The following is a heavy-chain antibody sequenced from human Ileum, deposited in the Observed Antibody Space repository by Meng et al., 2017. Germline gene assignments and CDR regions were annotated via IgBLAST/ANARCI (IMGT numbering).Heavy chain of an antibody. CDR1: GGPVSGAGYQ. Sequence: EWVPGLVRTSASLAPICTVSGGPVSGAGYQWCWSRQPPGKGLEWIGYASTNYNPSLKSRVTISLDTSRNQFSLSLSSVTAADTAVYYCARDHMGSLDYWGQGILVTVSS. CDR2: AST. CDR3: ARDHMGSLDY. D-gene: IGHD1-26*01. V-gene: IGHV4-61*08. J-gene: IGHJ4*02.